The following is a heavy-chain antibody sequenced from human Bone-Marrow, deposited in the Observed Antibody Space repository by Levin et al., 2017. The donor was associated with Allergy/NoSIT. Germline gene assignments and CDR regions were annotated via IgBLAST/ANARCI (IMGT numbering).Heavy chain of an antibody. CDR1: GFTYSNYD. CDR3: TREAGYSSVGDPFDI. V-gene: IGHV3-13*01. J-gene: IGHJ3*02. D-gene: IGHD6-19*01. Sequence: GESLKISCAASGFTYSNYDMHWVRQVTGKGLEWVSAIGTAGDTYYAGSVKGRFTISRENAKNSLYLQMNSLRVGDTAVYYCTREAGYSSVGDPFDIWGQGTMVTVSS. CDR2: IGTAGDT.